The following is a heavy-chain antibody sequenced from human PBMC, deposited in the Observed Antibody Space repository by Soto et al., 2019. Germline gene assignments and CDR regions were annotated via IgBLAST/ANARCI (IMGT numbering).Heavy chain of an antibody. V-gene: IGHV4-39*01. CDR3: ARRGGRDSLFDS. D-gene: IGHD2-21*02. CDR2: IFYGGGSGVA. J-gene: IGHJ4*02. CDR1: GGSFSSSKYY. Sequence: SETLSLTCTVSGGSFSSSKYYWGWIRQPPGKGLEWIGNIFYGGGSGVAYYSPSLKSRVTISVDTSKNQFSLNMRSLTAADTAVYFCARRGGRDSLFDSWGQGKLVTVSS.